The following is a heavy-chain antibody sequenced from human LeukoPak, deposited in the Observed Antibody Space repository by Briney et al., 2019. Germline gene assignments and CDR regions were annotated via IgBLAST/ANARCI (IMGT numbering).Heavy chain of an antibody. CDR1: GGSISSYY. J-gene: IGHJ4*02. CDR3: AREARESRHFDY. Sequence: PSETLSLTCTVSGGSISSYYWSWIRQPAGKGLEWIGRIYSSGSNNTNPSLKSRVTMSVDTSKNQFSLNLTSVTAADTAVYYCAREARESRHFDYWGQGTLATVSS. V-gene: IGHV4-4*07. CDR2: IYSSGSN.